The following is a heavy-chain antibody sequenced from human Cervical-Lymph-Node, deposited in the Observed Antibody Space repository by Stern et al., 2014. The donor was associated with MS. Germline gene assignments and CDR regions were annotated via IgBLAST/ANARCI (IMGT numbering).Heavy chain of an antibody. CDR1: GYIFTSYW. Sequence: QLVQSGAEVKKPGASVKVSCKASGYIFTSYWIHWVRQAPGQGLEWMGIIKPRCGDTIYAQKLKGRVTMTRDSSTSTVYMELTNLRFEDTAVYYCARPEGVTASWNDWGQGTLLTVSS. CDR2: IKPRCGDT. D-gene: IGHD1-1*01. V-gene: IGHV1-46*04. CDR3: ARPEGVTASWND. J-gene: IGHJ4*02.